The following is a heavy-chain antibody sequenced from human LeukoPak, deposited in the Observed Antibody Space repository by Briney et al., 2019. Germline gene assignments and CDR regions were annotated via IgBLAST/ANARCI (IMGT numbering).Heavy chain of an antibody. Sequence: ASVKVSCKASGYTFTNYDINWVRQATGQGLEWMGWMNPNSGNTGYAQKFQGRVTMTRNTSISTAYMELSSLRSEDTAGYYCARGGLRFICSDHWGQGTLVTVSS. CDR3: ARGGLRFICSDH. J-gene: IGHJ4*02. D-gene: IGHD5-12*01. CDR1: GYTFTNYD. CDR2: MNPNSGNT. V-gene: IGHV1-8*01.